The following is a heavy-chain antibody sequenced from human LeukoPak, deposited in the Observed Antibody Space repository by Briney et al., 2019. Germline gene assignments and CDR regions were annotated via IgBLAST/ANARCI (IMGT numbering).Heavy chain of an antibody. V-gene: IGHV1-2*02. CDR2: INPNSGGT. Sequence: GASVKVSCKASGYTFTGYYMHWVRQAPGQGLEWMGWINPNSGGTNYAQKFQGRVTMTRDTSISTAYMELSRLRSDDTAVYYCARDGGGDYGGNSVLYYYYYMDVWGKGTTVTVSS. J-gene: IGHJ6*03. CDR3: ARDGGGDYGGNSVLYYYYYMDV. CDR1: GYTFTGYY. D-gene: IGHD4-23*01.